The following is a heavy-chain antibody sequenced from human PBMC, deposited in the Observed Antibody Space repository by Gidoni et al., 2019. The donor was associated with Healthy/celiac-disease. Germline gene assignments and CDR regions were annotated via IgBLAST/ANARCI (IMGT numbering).Heavy chain of an antibody. Sequence: EVQLVQSGAEVKKPGESLKISCKGSGYSFTSYWIGWVRQMPGKGLEWMGIIYPGDSDTRYSPSFQGQVTISADKSISTAYLQWSSLKASDTAMYYCARPAVVVTKVDAFDIWGQGTMVTVSS. CDR3: ARPAVVVTKVDAFDI. CDR1: GYSFTSYW. D-gene: IGHD3-22*01. CDR2: IYPGDSDT. J-gene: IGHJ3*02. V-gene: IGHV5-51*01.